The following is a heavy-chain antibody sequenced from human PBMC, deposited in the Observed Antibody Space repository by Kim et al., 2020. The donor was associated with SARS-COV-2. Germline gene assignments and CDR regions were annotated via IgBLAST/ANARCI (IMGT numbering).Heavy chain of an antibody. CDR3: ARPEYCSGGYCPGYDY. V-gene: IGHV1-3*01. D-gene: IGHD2-15*01. J-gene: IGHJ4*02. CDR2: VNAGDHTT. Sequence: ASVKVSCKASGYTFTNYALHWVRQAPGQRLEWMGWVNAGDHTTRYSQNFQGRVTITWDTSASTAYMELSSLRSEDTAVYYCARPEYCSGGYCPGYDYWGQ. CDR1: GYTFTNYA.